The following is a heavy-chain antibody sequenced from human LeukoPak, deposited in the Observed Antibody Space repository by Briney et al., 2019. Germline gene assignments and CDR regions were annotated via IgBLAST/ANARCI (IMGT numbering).Heavy chain of an antibody. J-gene: IGHJ4*02. V-gene: IGHV1-18*01. CDR1: GYTFTSYG. D-gene: IGHD2-8*01. CDR3: ARLGYCTNGACFLNY. Sequence: GASVKVSCKASGYTFTSYGISWVRQAPGQGLEWMGWISAYNGNTNYAQKLQGRVTMTTDTSTSTACMELRSLRSDDTAVYYCARLGYCTNGACFLNYWGQGTLVTVSS. CDR2: ISAYNGNT.